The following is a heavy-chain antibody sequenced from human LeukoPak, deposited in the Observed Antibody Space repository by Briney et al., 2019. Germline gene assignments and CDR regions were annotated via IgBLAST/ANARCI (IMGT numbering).Heavy chain of an antibody. CDR2: IGSNGSPT. CDR1: GFTFSSYS. D-gene: IGHD2-8*01. J-gene: IGHJ3*01. V-gene: IGHV3-48*01. Sequence: PGGSLRLSCEASGFTFSSYSMTWVRQAPGKRLEWISYIGSNGSPTHYADSVKGRFTISRDNAKNSLYLQMNSLPVEDTAVYYCAKDQVPYCTTDVYGAIDAWGQGPLVTVSS. CDR3: AKDQVPYCTTDVYGAIDA.